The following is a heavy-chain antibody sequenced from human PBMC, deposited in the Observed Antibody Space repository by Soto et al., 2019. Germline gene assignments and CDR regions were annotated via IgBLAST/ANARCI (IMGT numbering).Heavy chain of an antibody. CDR3: ARNRYGGYDFDS. D-gene: IGHD5-12*01. CDR1: NGSMTSSLW. Sequence: QLQLQESGPGLVKPSGTLSLTCTVSNGSMTSSLWWSWVRQSPGKGLEWIGEVAQSGYTSYNPSLKSRLTRSQDRSRNQFSLRLTSVTAADTAVYYCARNRYGGYDFDSWGQGTLVTVSS. CDR2: VAQSGYT. V-gene: IGHV4-4*02. J-gene: IGHJ4*02.